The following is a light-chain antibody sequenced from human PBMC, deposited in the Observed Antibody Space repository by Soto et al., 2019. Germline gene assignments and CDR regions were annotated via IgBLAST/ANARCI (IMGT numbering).Light chain of an antibody. CDR2: GVS. Sequence: EIVLTQSPGTLSLSPGERATLSCRASQSISSSYLAWYQQKPGRAPRLLVYGVSSRASDVPDRFSGSGSGTDFTLTISSLEPEDSAVYYCQQYTDSRTFGQGTKVDIK. CDR1: QSISSSY. V-gene: IGKV3-20*01. J-gene: IGKJ1*01. CDR3: QQYTDSRT.